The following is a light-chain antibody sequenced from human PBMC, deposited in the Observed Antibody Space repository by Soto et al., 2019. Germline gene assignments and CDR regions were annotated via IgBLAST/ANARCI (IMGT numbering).Light chain of an antibody. CDR1: RIIRSW. CDR2: DSS. V-gene: IGKV1-5*03. J-gene: IGKJ5*01. CDR3: HQYASNSPIT. Sequence: DIQITHSPSTVSASVVDRVTITFLASRIIRSWLAWYQQKPGKAPKLLIQDSSSLVPGVPSRLSGSGSERAFTTPISSLLHDDFATSYCHQYASNSPITFGQGTRLEIK.